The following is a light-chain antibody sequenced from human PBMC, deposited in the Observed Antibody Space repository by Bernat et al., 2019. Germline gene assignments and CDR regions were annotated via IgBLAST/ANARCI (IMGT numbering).Light chain of an antibody. CDR2: DAS. V-gene: IGKV3-20*01. J-gene: IGKJ1*01. CDR1: QSVSSNY. CDR3: QQYGSSPWT. Sequence: EIVLTQSPGTLSLSPGERATLSCRASQSVSSNYLAWFQQKPAQAPRLLIYDASSRATGIPDRFSGSGSGTDFTLTISRLEPEDFAVYYWQQYGSSPWTFGQGTKLEIK.